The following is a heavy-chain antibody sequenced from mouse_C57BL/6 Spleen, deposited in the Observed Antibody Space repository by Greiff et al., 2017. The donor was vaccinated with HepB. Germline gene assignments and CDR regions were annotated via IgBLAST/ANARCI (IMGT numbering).Heavy chain of an antibody. CDR3: ARRDYEDAMDY. D-gene: IGHD2-4*01. Sequence: EVRLMESGGGLVKPGGSLKLSCAASGFTFSDYGMHWVRQAPEKGLEWVAYISSGSSTIYYADTVKGRFTISRDNAKNTLFLQMTSLRSEDTAMYYCARRDYEDAMDYWGQGTSVTVSS. CDR1: GFTFSDYG. V-gene: IGHV5-17*01. CDR2: ISSGSSTI. J-gene: IGHJ4*01.